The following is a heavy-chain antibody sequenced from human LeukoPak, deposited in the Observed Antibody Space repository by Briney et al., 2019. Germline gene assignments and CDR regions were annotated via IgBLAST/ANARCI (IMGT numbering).Heavy chain of an antibody. J-gene: IGHJ4*02. D-gene: IGHD3-9*01. CDR1: GGSISSSSYY. CDR3: ARGVHYDILTGYHQAPLFDY. CDR2: IYYSGST. Sequence: SETLSLTCTVSGGSISSSSYYWGWVRQPPGKGLEWIGSIYYSGSTYYNPSLKSRVTISVDTSKNQFSLKLSSVTAADTAVYYCARGVHYDILTGYHQAPLFDYWGQGTLVTVSS. V-gene: IGHV4-39*07.